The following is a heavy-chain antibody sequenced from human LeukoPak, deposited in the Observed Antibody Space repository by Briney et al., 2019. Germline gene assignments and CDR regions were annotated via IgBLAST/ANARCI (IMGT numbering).Heavy chain of an antibody. CDR3: ARDTGRGFWSGYPKFYFDY. Sequence: ASVKVSCKASGYTFTGYYMHGVRQAPGQGLEWMGWINPNSGGTNYAQKFQGRVTMTRDTSISTAYMELSRLRSDDTAVYYCARDTGRGFWSGYPKFYFDYWGQGTLVTVSS. D-gene: IGHD3-3*01. J-gene: IGHJ4*02. CDR1: GYTFTGYY. CDR2: INPNSGGT. V-gene: IGHV1-2*02.